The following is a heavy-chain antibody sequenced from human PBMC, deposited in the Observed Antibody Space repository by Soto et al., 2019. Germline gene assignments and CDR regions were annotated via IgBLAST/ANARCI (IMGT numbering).Heavy chain of an antibody. J-gene: IGHJ5*02. CDR2: INHSGST. V-gene: IGHV4-34*01. CDR1: GGSFSGYY. CDR3: ARGRGGSYRNWFDP. D-gene: IGHD1-26*01. Sequence: QVQLQQWGAGLLKPSETLSLTCAVYGGSFSGYYWSWIRQPPGKGLEWIGEINHSGSTNYNLSLKSRVTISVDTSKNQFSLKLSSVTAADTAVYYCARGRGGSYRNWFDPWGQGTLVTVSS.